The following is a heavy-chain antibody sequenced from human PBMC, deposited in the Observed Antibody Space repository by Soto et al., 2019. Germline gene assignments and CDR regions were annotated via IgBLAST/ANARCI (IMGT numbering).Heavy chain of an antibody. Sequence: QPGRSLRLSCAASGFTFSSYAMHWVRQAPGKGLEWVAVISYGGSNKYYADSVKGRFTISRDNSKNTLYLQMNSLRAEDTAVYYCARTGRRDSSGYYYTTELEYFQHWGQGTLVTVSS. CDR3: ARTGRRDSSGYYYTTELEYFQH. CDR2: ISYGGSNK. V-gene: IGHV3-30-3*01. J-gene: IGHJ1*01. D-gene: IGHD3-22*01. CDR1: GFTFSSYA.